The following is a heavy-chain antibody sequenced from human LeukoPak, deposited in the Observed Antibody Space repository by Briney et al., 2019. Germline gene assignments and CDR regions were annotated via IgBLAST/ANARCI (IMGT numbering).Heavy chain of an antibody. D-gene: IGHD3-3*01. CDR1: GYTFTGYY. CDR2: INPNSGGT. Sequence: GASVKVSCKASGYTFTGYYMHWVRQAPGQGLEWMGWINPNSGGTNYAQKFQGRVTMTRDTSISTAYMELSRLRSDDTAVYYCARGISRTLFGVVIRGFRGHWFDPWGQGTLVTVSS. V-gene: IGHV1-2*02. CDR3: ARGISRTLFGVVIRGFRGHWFDP. J-gene: IGHJ5*02.